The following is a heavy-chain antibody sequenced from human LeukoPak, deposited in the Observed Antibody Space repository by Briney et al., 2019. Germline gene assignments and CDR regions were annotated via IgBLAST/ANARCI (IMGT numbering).Heavy chain of an antibody. CDR1: GFTLSSYS. V-gene: IGHV3-21*01. D-gene: IGHD2-15*01. CDR2: ISKSSSYI. CDR3: ARDGVPIRYCSGGSCSGNWFDP. J-gene: IGHJ5*02. Sequence: GGSLRLFCAASGFTLSSYSMNWVRQAPGKGLEWVSSISKSSSYIFYADSVKGRFTISRDNAKNSLYLQMNSLRAEDTAVYYCARDGVPIRYCSGGSCSGNWFDPWGQGTLVTVSS.